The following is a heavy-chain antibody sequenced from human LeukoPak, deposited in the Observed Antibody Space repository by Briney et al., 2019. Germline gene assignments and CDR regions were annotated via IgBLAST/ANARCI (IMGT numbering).Heavy chain of an antibody. CDR3: AKLVVVILTSFDD. CDR2: ITNGGRT. J-gene: IGHJ4*02. CDR1: GFTLNKNA. V-gene: IGHV3-23*01. Sequence: GGSLRLACAAAGFTLNKNAMSWVRQARGKGRRWVATITNGGRTYYADSVKRLFTISRDNSKNTLYLQMNSLRAEDTAVYYCAKLVVVILTSFDDWGQGTLVTVSS. D-gene: IGHD3-22*01.